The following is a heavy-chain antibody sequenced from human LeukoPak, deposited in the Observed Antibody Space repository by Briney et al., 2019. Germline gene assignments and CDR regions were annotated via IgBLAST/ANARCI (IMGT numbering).Heavy chain of an antibody. CDR1: GGSISSGSYY. Sequence: SETLSLTCTVSGGSISSGSYYWSWIRQPAGKGLEWIGRIYTSGSTNYNPSLKSRVTISVDTSKNQFSLKLSSVTAADTAVYYCARARYYYDSSAGYYYYYYMDVWGKGTTVTVSS. V-gene: IGHV4-61*02. CDR2: IYTSGST. J-gene: IGHJ6*03. CDR3: ARARYYYDSSAGYYYYYYMDV. D-gene: IGHD3-22*01.